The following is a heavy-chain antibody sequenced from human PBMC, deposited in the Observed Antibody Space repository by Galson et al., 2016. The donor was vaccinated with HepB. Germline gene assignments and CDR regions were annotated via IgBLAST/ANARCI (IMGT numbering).Heavy chain of an antibody. D-gene: IGHD2-21*01. Sequence: SLRLSCAASGFIFSDSYMNWIRQAPGKGLEWVSYISPTGNSMYYADSLKGRFTISRDNAKNSLFLQMNSLRGEDTAVYYCARAHPLDASSDSWGQGTLVTVSS. CDR3: ARAHPLDASSDS. V-gene: IGHV3-11*01. J-gene: IGHJ5*02. CDR2: ISPTGNSM. CDR1: GFIFSDSY.